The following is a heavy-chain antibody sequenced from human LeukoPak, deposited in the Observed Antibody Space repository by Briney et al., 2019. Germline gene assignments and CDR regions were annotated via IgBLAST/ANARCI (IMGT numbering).Heavy chain of an antibody. CDR1: GFTFSSYW. D-gene: IGHD3-22*01. Sequence: GGSLRLSCAASGFTFSSYWMSWVRQAPGKGLELAANIKQDGSEKYYVDSVKGRFTISRDNAKNSLYLQMNSLRAEDTAVYYCARDRYYYDSSGYLDYWGQGTLVTVSS. CDR3: ARDRYYYDSSGYLDY. J-gene: IGHJ4*02. V-gene: IGHV3-7*01. CDR2: IKQDGSEK.